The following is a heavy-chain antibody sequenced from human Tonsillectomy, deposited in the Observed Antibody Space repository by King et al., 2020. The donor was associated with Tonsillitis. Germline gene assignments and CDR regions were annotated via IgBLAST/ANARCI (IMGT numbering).Heavy chain of an antibody. CDR1: GFTFSSYG. V-gene: IGHV3-30*18. CDR3: AKDRFDGDYVIYYFDY. D-gene: IGHD4-17*01. CDR2: ISYDGSNK. Sequence: VQLVESGGGVVQPGRSLRLSCAASGFTFSSYGMHWVRQAPGKGLEWVAVISYDGSNKYYADSVKGRLTILRDNSKNTLYLQMKSLRSEDTAVYYCAKDRFDGDYVIYYFDYWGQGTLVTVSS. J-gene: IGHJ4*02.